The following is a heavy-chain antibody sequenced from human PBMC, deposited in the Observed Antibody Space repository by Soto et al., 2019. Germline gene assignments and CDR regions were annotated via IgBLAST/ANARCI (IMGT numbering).Heavy chain of an antibody. J-gene: IGHJ6*01. Sequence: SQTLSLTYIVSGVSITGSSWSWVRQPAGKRLEWIGRIHSDGSSNYNPSLTGRLTMSLDRSKNQFSLNLRSVTAADTAVYYCARDLFLGYYCGMD. CDR2: IHSDGSS. D-gene: IGHD7-27*01. CDR3: ARDLFLGYYCGMD. CDR1: GVSITGSS. V-gene: IGHV4-4*07.